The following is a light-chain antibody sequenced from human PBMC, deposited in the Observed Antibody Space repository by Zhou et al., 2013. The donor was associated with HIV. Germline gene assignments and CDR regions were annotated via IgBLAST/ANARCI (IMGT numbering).Light chain of an antibody. CDR2: GAF. J-gene: IGKJ2*01. CDR1: QSINDN. CDR3: QQYNNWPPDT. V-gene: IGKV3-15*01. Sequence: EIMMTQSPATLSVSPGERASLSCRASQSINDNLAWYQQRPGQAPRLLIYGAFNRAAGIPARFNGSGSGTEFTLTISSLQSEDSAFYFCQQYNNWPPDTFGQGTKLEIK.